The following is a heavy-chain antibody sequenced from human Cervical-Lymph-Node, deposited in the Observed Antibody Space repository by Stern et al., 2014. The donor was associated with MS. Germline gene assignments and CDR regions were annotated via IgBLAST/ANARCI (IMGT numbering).Heavy chain of an antibody. CDR3: ARDPHDYGDRFDY. Sequence: QVQLVQSGSELKKPGASVKVSCKASGYSFTHFALNWVRQAPGQGLQWMGWLNTNTGNPSYAQAFTGRFVFSLDTSVSTAYLQISSLKAEDTAVYYCARDPHDYGDRFDYWGQGTLVTVSS. V-gene: IGHV7-4-1*02. CDR1: GYSFTHFA. CDR2: LNTNTGNP. D-gene: IGHD4-17*01. J-gene: IGHJ4*02.